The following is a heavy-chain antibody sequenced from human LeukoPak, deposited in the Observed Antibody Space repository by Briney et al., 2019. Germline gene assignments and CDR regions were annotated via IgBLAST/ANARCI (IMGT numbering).Heavy chain of an antibody. J-gene: IGHJ4*02. Sequence: SETLSLTCTVSGGSISSGSYYWSWIRQPAGKGLEWIGRIYTSGSTNYNPSLKSRVTISVDTSKNQFSLKLSSVTAADTAVYYCARHPAYYYDSSGYYRDWGQGTLVTVSS. CDR2: IYTSGST. V-gene: IGHV4-61*02. CDR1: GGSISSGSYY. CDR3: ARHPAYYYDSSGYYRD. D-gene: IGHD3-22*01.